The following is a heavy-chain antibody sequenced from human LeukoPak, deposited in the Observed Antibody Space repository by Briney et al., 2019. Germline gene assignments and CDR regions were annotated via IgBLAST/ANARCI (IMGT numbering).Heavy chain of an antibody. CDR1: GGFISSGNW. Sequence: SETLSLTCAVSGGFISSGNWWSWVRQPPGKGLEWIGEIYHSGSTNYNPSLKSRVTISVDRSKNQFSLKLSSVTAADTAVYYCVKAPTVAGSYGWFDPWGQGTLVTVSS. CDR2: IYHSGST. D-gene: IGHD5-18*01. V-gene: IGHV4-4*02. CDR3: VKAPTVAGSYGWFDP. J-gene: IGHJ5*02.